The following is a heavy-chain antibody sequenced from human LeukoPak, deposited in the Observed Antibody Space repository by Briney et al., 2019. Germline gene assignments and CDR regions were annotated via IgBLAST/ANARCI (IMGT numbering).Heavy chain of an antibody. CDR2: IRSKAYGGTT. V-gene: IGHV3-49*04. Sequence: GRSLRLSCTASGFTFGDYAMSWVRQAPGKGLEWVGFIRSKAYGGTTEYAASVKGRFTISRDDSISIAYPQMNSLKTEDTAVYYCTRDRDIVVVPAAPVAFDIWGQGTMVTVSS. CDR1: GFTFGDYA. D-gene: IGHD2-2*01. CDR3: TRDRDIVVVPAAPVAFDI. J-gene: IGHJ3*02.